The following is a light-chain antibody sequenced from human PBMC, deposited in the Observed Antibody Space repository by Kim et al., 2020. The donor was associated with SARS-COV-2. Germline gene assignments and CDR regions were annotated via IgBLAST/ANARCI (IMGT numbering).Light chain of an antibody. Sequence: SASTGDRVSITCRASQCISSYLPLYQQNPGKAPKLLIYAASTLQSGVPSRFSGSGSGTDFTLTIRCLQSEDFATYYCQQYYSYSYTFGQGTKLEI. CDR1: QCISSY. CDR2: AAS. V-gene: IGKV1-8*01. J-gene: IGKJ2*01. CDR3: QQYYSYSYT.